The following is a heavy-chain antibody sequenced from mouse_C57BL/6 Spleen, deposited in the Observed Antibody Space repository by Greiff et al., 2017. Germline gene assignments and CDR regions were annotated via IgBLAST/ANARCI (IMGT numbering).Heavy chain of an antibody. Sequence: EVKLVESGGGLVKPGGSLKLSCAASGFTFSDYGMHWVRQAPEKGLEWVAYISSGSSTIYYADTVKGRFTISRDNAKNTLFLQMTSLRSEDTAMYYCARPIYYGNYEVGYWGQGTTLTVSS. CDR3: ARPIYYGNYEVGY. CDR2: ISSGSSTI. D-gene: IGHD2-1*01. J-gene: IGHJ2*01. CDR1: GFTFSDYG. V-gene: IGHV5-17*01.